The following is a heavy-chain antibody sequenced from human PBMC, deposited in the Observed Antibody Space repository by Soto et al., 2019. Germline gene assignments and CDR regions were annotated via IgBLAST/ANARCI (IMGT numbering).Heavy chain of an antibody. CDR3: AKDRSYYYYGMDV. Sequence: ASVKVSCKASGYTFTSYYMHWVRPAPGQGLEWMGIINPSGGSTSYAQKFQGRVTMTRDTSKNTLYLQMNSLRAEDTAVYYCAKDRSYYYYGMDVWGQGTTVTVSS. CDR2: INPSGGST. CDR1: GYTFTSYY. J-gene: IGHJ6*02. V-gene: IGHV1-46*01.